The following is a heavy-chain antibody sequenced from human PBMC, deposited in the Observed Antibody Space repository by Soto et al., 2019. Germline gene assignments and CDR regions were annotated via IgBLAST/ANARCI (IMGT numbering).Heavy chain of an antibody. CDR1: GDSINNADYY. J-gene: IGHJ3*02. CDR2: IYYSGTT. D-gene: IGHD3-10*01. V-gene: IGHV4-31*03. Sequence: QVQLQESGPGLVKPSQTLSLNCSVSGDSINNADYYWSWIRQHAGRGLEWIGYIYYSGTTYYNPSLTSRVTISMDTSMNQFSLEMSSVTAADTAVYYCARVRGHAFDIRGQGTMVTVSS. CDR3: ARVRGHAFDI.